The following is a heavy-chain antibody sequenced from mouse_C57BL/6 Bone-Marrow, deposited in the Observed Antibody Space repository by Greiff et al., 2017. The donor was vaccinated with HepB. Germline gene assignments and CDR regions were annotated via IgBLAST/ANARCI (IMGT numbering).Heavy chain of an antibody. J-gene: IGHJ2*01. V-gene: IGHV1-80*01. CDR3: AREGIYYSNYEVDY. D-gene: IGHD2-5*01. CDR2: IYPGDGGT. Sequence: VQLQQSGAELVKPGASVKISCKASGYAFSSYWMNWVKQSPGKGLEWIGQIYPGDGGTNYNGKFKGKATLTADKSTSTAYMQLSSLTSEASAVYFWAREGIYYSNYEVDYWGQGTTLTVSS. CDR1: GYAFSSYW.